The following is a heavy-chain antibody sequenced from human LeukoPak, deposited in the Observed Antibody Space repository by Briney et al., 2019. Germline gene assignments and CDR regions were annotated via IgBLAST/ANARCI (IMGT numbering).Heavy chain of an antibody. D-gene: IGHD2-15*01. Sequence: GGSLRLSCAASGFTFSSYSMNWVRQAPGKGLEWVSSISSSSSYIYYADSVKGRFTISSDNAKNSLYLQMNSLRAEDTAVYHCARGERCSGGSCYVGFYYFDYWGQGTLVTVSS. CDR2: ISSSSSYI. CDR3: ARGERCSGGSCYVGFYYFDY. V-gene: IGHV3-21*01. J-gene: IGHJ4*02. CDR1: GFTFSSYS.